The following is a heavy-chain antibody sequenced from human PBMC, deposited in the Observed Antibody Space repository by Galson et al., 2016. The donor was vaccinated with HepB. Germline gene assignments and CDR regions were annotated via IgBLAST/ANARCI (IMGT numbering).Heavy chain of an antibody. D-gene: IGHD2/OR15-2a*01. J-gene: IGHJ4*02. Sequence: SLRLSCAASGFTFKSYWLSWIRQAPGKGLERVANIKEDGSVKNYVDSVRGRFTISRDNAKNSLYLQMNNLRAEDTAVYYCARDMYTTARDYWGQGILVTVAS. CDR3: ARDMYTTARDY. CDR2: IKEDGSVK. CDR1: GFTFKSYW. V-gene: IGHV3-7*01.